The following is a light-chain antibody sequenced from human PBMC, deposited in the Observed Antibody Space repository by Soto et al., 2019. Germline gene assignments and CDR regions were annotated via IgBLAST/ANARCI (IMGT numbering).Light chain of an antibody. J-gene: IGKJ1*01. CDR2: KAS. CDR3: QQYHGYPWT. V-gene: IGKV1-5*03. CDR1: QSISTS. Sequence: DIQMTQSPSTLSASVGDRVTITCRASQSISTSLAWYQHKPGKAPKLLIYKASSLETRVPSRFSGSGSGTEFTLTISSLQPDDFATYYCQQYHGYPWTFGQGTKVEIK.